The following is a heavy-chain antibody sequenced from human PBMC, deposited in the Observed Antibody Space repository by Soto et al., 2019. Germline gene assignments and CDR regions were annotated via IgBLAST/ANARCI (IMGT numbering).Heavy chain of an antibody. D-gene: IGHD6-19*01. V-gene: IGHV3-23*01. Sequence: EVQLLESGGGLVQPGGSLRLSCAASGFTFSSYAMSWVRQAPGKGLEWVSAISGSGGSTYYAASVKGRFTISRDNSKNTLYLQMNTLRAEDTAVYYCAKVGYSSGFVVYIDYWGQGTLVTVSS. J-gene: IGHJ4*02. CDR3: AKVGYSSGFVVYIDY. CDR2: ISGSGGST. CDR1: GFTFSSYA.